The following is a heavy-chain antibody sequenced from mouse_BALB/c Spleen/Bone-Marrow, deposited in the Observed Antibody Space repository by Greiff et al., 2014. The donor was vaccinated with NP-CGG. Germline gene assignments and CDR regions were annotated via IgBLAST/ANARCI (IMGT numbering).Heavy chain of an antibody. Sequence: LQQSGSELVRPGASVKLSCKASGYTFTSYWMHWVKQRPGQGLEWIGNIYPGTGSTNYDEKFKSKATLTVDTSSRTAYMQXXXLXSEDSAVYYCARWLLLDYWGQGTTLTVSS. D-gene: IGHD2-3*01. J-gene: IGHJ2*01. CDR2: IYPGTGST. V-gene: IGHV1S22*01. CDR1: GYTFTSYW. CDR3: ARWLLLDY.